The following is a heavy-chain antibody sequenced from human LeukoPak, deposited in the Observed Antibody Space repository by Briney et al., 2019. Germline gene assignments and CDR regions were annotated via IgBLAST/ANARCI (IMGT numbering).Heavy chain of an antibody. CDR3: ASRKGREDSWIQLWFDAFDI. CDR1: GFTVSSNY. Sequence: PGGSLRLSCAASGFTVSSNYMSWVRQAPGKGLEWVSVIYSGGSTYYADSVKGRFTISRDNSKNTLYLQMNSLRAEDTAVYYCASRKGREDSWIQLWFDAFDIWGQGTMVTVSS. V-gene: IGHV3-53*01. CDR2: IYSGGST. J-gene: IGHJ3*02. D-gene: IGHD5-18*01.